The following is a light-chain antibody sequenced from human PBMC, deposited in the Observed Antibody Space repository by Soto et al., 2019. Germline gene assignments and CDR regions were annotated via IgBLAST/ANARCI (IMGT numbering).Light chain of an antibody. J-gene: IGLJ1*01. CDR1: SSNIGAGYD. V-gene: IGLV1-40*01. Sequence: QSVLTQPPSVSGAPXQRVTIXCTGSSSNIGAGYDVHWYQQLPGTAPKLLIYGNSNRPSGVPDRFSGSKSGTSASLAITGLQAEDEADYYCQSYDSSLSGYNYVFGTGTKVTVL. CDR2: GNS. CDR3: QSYDSSLSGYNYV.